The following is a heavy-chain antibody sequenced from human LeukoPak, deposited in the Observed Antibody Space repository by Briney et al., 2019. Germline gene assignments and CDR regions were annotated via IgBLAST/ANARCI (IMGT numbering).Heavy chain of an antibody. CDR2: IRYDGSNK. V-gene: IGHV3-30*02. J-gene: IGHJ6*03. CDR3: AKDPGRLDYYYYYMDV. CDR1: GFTFSSYG. D-gene: IGHD7-27*01. Sequence: PGGSLRLSCAASGFTFSSYGMHWVRQAPGKGLEWVAFIRYDGSNKYYADSVKGRFTISRDNSKNTLYLQMNSLRAEDTAVYYCAKDPGRLDYYYYYMDVWGKGTTVTVSS.